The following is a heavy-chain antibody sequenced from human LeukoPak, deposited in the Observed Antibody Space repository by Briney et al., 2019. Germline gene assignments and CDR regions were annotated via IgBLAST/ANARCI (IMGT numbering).Heavy chain of an antibody. V-gene: IGHV4-59*01. CDR3: ARFISGSYYDYFDY. Sequence: SETLSLTCTVSGGSISSYYWSWIRQPPGKGLEWIGFIYYSGSTNYNPSLKSRVTISVDTSKNQFSLKLSSVTAADTAVYYWARFISGSYYDYFDYWGQGMLVTVSS. D-gene: IGHD1-26*01. J-gene: IGHJ4*02. CDR1: GGSISSYY. CDR2: IYYSGST.